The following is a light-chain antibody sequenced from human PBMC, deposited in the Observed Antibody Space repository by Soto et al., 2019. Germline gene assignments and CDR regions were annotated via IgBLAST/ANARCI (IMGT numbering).Light chain of an antibody. CDR2: GAS. Sequence: EIVLTQSPGTLSLSPGERATLSCRASQSVTSRFFAWYQHKPGQAPRLLMYGASSRATGIPDRFSGSVSGKDFNLNISRVEPEDSAVYYCHHYGSSMWSFGHGTKLDIK. V-gene: IGKV3-20*01. J-gene: IGKJ1*01. CDR1: QSVTSRF. CDR3: HHYGSSMWS.